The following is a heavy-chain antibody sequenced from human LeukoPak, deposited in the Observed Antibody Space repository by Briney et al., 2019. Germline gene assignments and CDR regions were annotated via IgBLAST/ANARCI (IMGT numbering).Heavy chain of an antibody. D-gene: IGHD5-18*01. CDR2: ISYSGST. CDR3: ARDFRYTYGYYYGMDV. J-gene: IGHJ6*02. V-gene: IGHV4-39*07. CDR1: GGSISSSGYF. Sequence: SETLSLACTVSGGSISSSGYFWGWIRQPPGKGLELIGTISYSGSTYYNPSLKSRVTMSVDTSKNQFSLKLTFVTAADTAMYYCARDFRYTYGYYYGMDVWGQGTTVTVSS.